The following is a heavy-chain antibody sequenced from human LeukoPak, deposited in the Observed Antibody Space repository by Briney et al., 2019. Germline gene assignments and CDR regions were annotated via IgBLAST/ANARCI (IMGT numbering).Heavy chain of an antibody. CDR2: ISGSGSST. CDR1: GFTFSNYH. CDR3: AKRFHERGGHCDC. V-gene: IGHV3-23*01. Sequence: GGSLRLSCAASGFTFSNYHMSWVRQAPGRGLEWVSAISGSGSSTYYADSVKGRFTISRDYSRNTLDLQMNSLRADDTAIYYCAKRFHERGGHCDCWGQGSLVTVSS. J-gene: IGHJ4*02. D-gene: IGHD1-26*01.